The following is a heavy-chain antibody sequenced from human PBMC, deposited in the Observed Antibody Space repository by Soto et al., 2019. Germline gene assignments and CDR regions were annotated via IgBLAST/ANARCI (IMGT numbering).Heavy chain of an antibody. V-gene: IGHV4-34*01. Sequence: SETLSLTCAVSGGSFSGYYWSWIRQPPGKGLEWIGEINHSGSTNYNPSLKSRVTISVDASKNQFSLKLSSVTAADTAVDYCARVRSSSSRLDYWGQGTLVTVSS. D-gene: IGHD6-13*01. CDR1: GGSFSGYY. J-gene: IGHJ4*02. CDR3: ARVRSSSSRLDY. CDR2: INHSGST.